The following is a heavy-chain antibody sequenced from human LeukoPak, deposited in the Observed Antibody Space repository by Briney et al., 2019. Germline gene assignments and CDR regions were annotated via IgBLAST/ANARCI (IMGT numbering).Heavy chain of an antibody. V-gene: IGHV3-9*01. CDR3: AKDSSSRGWYGHLDY. CDR1: GFTFDGYA. Sequence: GRSLRLSCAASGFTFDGYAMHWVRRAPGKGLEWVSGMSWNSGRKGYADSVKGRLIISRDNAKNSLYLQMNSLRAEDTALYCCAKDSSSRGWYGHLDYWGQGTLVTVSS. J-gene: IGHJ4*02. CDR2: MSWNSGRK. D-gene: IGHD6-19*01.